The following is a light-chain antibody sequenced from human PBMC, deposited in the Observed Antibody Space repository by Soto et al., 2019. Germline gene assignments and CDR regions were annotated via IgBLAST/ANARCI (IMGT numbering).Light chain of an antibody. CDR1: QTIRSY. J-gene: IGKJ1*01. CDR2: ATS. V-gene: IGKV1-39*01. CDR3: QQGYSSRWT. Sequence: DIQMTQSPSSLSASVGDRVTITCRASQTIRSYLNWYQQKPGKAPQLLIYATSSLQTGVPSRFSASGSGTDLSLVISDLQPEDSATYYCQQGYSSRWTSGRGTKVEI.